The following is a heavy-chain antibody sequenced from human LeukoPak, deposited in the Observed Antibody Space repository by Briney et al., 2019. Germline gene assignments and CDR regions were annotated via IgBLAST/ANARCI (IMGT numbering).Heavy chain of an antibody. CDR3: ARVKGMYDASNDAFDM. Sequence: PGGSLRLSCTASGFTFSHYTINWVRQAPGKGLECVSSISSTSSYISYADSVKGRFTISRDDAKNSVYLRMNSLRPEDTAVYYCARVKGMYDASNDAFDMWGQGTMVTVSS. J-gene: IGHJ3*02. D-gene: IGHD4/OR15-4a*01. V-gene: IGHV3-21*01. CDR2: ISSTSSYI. CDR1: GFTFSHYT.